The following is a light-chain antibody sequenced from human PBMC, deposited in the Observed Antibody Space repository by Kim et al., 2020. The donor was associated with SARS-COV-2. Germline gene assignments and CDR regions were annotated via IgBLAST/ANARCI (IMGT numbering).Light chain of an antibody. CDR2: DAT. CDR1: QKIKNK. CDR3: QQSNNWPPLT. J-gene: IGKJ1*01. V-gene: IGKV3-15*01. Sequence: SPGESATLPRRASQKIKNKLVWYQQNTGQAPRLLIYDATTRATGIPARFIGSGSEQDFTLTISSLQSEDFAVYYCQQSNNWPPLTFGQGTKVDIK.